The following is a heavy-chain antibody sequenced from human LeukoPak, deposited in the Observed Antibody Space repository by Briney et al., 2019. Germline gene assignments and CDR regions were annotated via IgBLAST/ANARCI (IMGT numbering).Heavy chain of an antibody. CDR1: GYTFTVYY. CDR3: AREGAGGSWAGY. V-gene: IGHV1-2*02. Sequence: ASVKVSCKASGYTFTVYYMHWVRQAPGQGLEWVGWINPNTGGTSYAQKFQGRVTVTRDTSIATAHMELTRLTSGDTAVYYCAREGAGGSWAGYWGQGTLVTVSS. D-gene: IGHD3-10*01. CDR2: INPNTGGT. J-gene: IGHJ4*02.